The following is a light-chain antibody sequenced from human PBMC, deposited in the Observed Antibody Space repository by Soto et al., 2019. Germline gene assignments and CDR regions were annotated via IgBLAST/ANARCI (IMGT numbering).Light chain of an antibody. CDR3: LRYGESTPAYT. Sequence: EIVLTQSPGTVSLSPGERATLSCRASQSVSSRNLAWYRQKPGQAPSLLIFAASNRATGNPARFSGSGAGTDFTVSISRLGTQDCDVYDCLRYGESTPAYTFGQGTKVEIK. CDR1: QSVSSRN. J-gene: IGKJ2*01. V-gene: IGKV3-20*01. CDR2: AAS.